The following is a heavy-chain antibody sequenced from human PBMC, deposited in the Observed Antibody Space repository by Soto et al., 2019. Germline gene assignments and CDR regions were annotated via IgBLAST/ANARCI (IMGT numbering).Heavy chain of an antibody. CDR3: ARTDDVGYYPYF. CDR2: IYHSGTT. Sequence: DTQSHSCAAAVESTCSVYHWAWIRQPPGKGLEWVASIYHSGTTYYNPSITGRVTISVDTSKNQFSLKLTSVTAADSAVYFCARTDDVGYYPYF. J-gene: IGHJ4*01. D-gene: IGHD3-3*01. V-gene: IGHV4-38-2*01. CDR1: VESTCSVYH.